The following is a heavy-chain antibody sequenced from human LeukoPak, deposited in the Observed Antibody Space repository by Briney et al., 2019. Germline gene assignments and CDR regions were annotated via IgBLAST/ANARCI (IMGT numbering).Heavy chain of an antibody. CDR3: ARASHDYGDYSHFDY. Sequence: ETLSLTCAVSGGSISSRNWWSWVRPPPGKGLEWIGEIYHSGSTNYNPSLKTRVTISVDKSKNQFSLKLSSVTAADTAVYYCARASHDYGDYSHFDYWGQGTLVTVSS. D-gene: IGHD4-17*01. CDR1: GGSISSRNW. J-gene: IGHJ4*02. CDR2: IYHSGST. V-gene: IGHV4-4*02.